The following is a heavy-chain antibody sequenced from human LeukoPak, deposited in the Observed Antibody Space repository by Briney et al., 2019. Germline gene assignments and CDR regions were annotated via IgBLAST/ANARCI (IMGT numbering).Heavy chain of an antibody. Sequence: ASVKVSCKASGYTFTSYYMHWVRQAPGQGLEWMGIINPSGGSTSYAQKFQGRVTITADKSTSTAYMELSSLRSEDTAVYYCARGTRVMELSRYNWFDPWGQGTLVTVSS. CDR1: GYTFTSYY. V-gene: IGHV1-46*01. J-gene: IGHJ5*02. D-gene: IGHD3-10*01. CDR2: INPSGGST. CDR3: ARGTRVMELSRYNWFDP.